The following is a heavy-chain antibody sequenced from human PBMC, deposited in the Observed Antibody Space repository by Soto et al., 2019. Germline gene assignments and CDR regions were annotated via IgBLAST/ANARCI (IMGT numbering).Heavy chain of an antibody. V-gene: IGHV1-69*01. CDR2: SPPIFGTS. Sequence: QVQLVQSGAEVKKPGSSVKVSCKASGGTFSTYSISWVRQARGQGLEWMGGSPPIFGTSKYARNFQGKVTITADESTSTAYMELSSLRSDDTAVYYCVRGGWYPNSSCYPGMDVWGQGTRVTVSS. CDR1: GGTFSTYS. J-gene: IGHJ6*02. CDR3: VRGGWYPNSSCYPGMDV. D-gene: IGHD6-19*01.